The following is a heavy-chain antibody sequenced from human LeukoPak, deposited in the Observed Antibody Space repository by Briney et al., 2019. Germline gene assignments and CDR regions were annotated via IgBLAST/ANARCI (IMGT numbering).Heavy chain of an antibody. CDR3: AKVAGSLGYCSGGSCYGYDAFDT. CDR1: GFTFRNYD. Sequence: PGGSLRLSCAASGFTFRNYDMSWVRQAPGKGLEWVSGISGSGGSTYYADSVKGRFTISRDNSKNTLYLQMNSLRAEDTAVYYCAKVAGSLGYCSGGSCYGYDAFDTWGQGTMVTVSS. CDR2: ISGSGGST. D-gene: IGHD2-15*01. V-gene: IGHV3-23*01. J-gene: IGHJ3*02.